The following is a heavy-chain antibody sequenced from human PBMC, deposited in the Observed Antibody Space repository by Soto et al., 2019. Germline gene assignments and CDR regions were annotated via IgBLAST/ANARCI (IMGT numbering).Heavy chain of an antibody. CDR2: IYPADSDT. D-gene: IGHD4-17*01. V-gene: IGHV5-51*01. CDR3: ATPYADYDF. Sequence: GESLKISCHGSGYSFSTYWIGWVRQMPGKGLEWMGIIYPADSDTRYSPSFQGQVTISVDKSISTTFLQWSSLKASDTAMYYCATPYADYDFWGQGTLVTVSS. CDR1: GYSFSTYW. J-gene: IGHJ4*02.